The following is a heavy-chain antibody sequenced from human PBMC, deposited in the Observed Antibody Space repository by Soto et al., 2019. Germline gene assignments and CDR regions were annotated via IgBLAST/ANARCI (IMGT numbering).Heavy chain of an antibody. V-gene: IGHV3-66*01. CDR1: GFTVSSNY. CDR3: ARGHSVRITMVRGVIVHYYYYYMDV. D-gene: IGHD3-10*01. CDR2: IYSGGST. J-gene: IGHJ6*03. Sequence: PGGSLRLSCAASGFTVSSNYMSWVRQAPGKGLEWVSVIYSGGSTYYADSVKGRFTISRDNSKNTLYLQMNSLRAEDTAVYYCARGHSVRITMVRGVIVHYYYYYMDVWGKGTTVTVSS.